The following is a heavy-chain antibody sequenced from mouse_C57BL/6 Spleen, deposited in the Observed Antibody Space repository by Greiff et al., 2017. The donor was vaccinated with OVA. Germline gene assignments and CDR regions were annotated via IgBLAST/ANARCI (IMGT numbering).Heavy chain of an antibody. CDR1: GFSLTSYG. CDR3: ARRGYGNYDWFAY. J-gene: IGHJ3*01. D-gene: IGHD2-1*01. Sequence: VKLVESGPGLVQPSQSLSITCTVSGFSLTSYGVHWVRQSPGKGLEWLGVIWSGGSTDYNAAFISRLSISKDNSKSQVFFKMNSLQADDTAIYYCARRGYGNYDWFAYWGQGTLVTVSA. V-gene: IGHV2-2*01. CDR2: IWSGGST.